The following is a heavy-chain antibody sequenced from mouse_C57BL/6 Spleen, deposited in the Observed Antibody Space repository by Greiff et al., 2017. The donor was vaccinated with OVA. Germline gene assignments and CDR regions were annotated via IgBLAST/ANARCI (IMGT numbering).Heavy chain of an antibody. J-gene: IGHJ2*01. CDR2: ISSGSSTI. V-gene: IGHV5-17*01. D-gene: IGHD1-1*01. CDR1: GFTFSDYG. CDR3: DGDLYGSSPCFDD. Sequence: EVKLMASGGGLVKPGGSLKLSCAASGFTFSDYGMHWVRQAPEKGLEWVAYISSGSSTIYYADTVKGRFTISRDNAKNTLFLQMTSLRSEDTAMYYCDGDLYGSSPCFDDWGQGTTLTVSS.